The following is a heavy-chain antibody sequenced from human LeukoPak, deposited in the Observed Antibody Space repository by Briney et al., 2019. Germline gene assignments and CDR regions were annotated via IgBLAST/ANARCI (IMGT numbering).Heavy chain of an antibody. D-gene: IGHD6-19*01. J-gene: IGHJ4*02. CDR3: AREPVDWGSGWWGGYFDY. CDR2: ISSSSSTI. Sequence: GGSLRLSCAASGFTFSSYSMNWVRQAPGKGLEWVSYISSSSSTIYYADSVKGRFTISRDNAKNSLYMQMNSLRAEDTAVYYCAREPVDWGSGWWGGYFDYWGQGTLVTVSS. V-gene: IGHV3-48*01. CDR1: GFTFSSYS.